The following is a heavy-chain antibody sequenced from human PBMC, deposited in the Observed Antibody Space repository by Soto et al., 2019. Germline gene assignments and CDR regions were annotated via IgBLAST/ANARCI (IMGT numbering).Heavy chain of an antibody. D-gene: IGHD6-6*01. Sequence: EVQLVESGGGLVQPGGSLRLSCAASGFTFSSYWISWFRQAPGKGLEWVANIKQDGSEENYVDSVKGRFTISRDNAKNALYRQMNSLKVEDTAVYYCVREIAARLWGKGTTVTVSS. V-gene: IGHV3-7*01. CDR1: GFTFSSYW. CDR3: VREIAARL. J-gene: IGHJ6*04. CDR2: IKQDGSEE.